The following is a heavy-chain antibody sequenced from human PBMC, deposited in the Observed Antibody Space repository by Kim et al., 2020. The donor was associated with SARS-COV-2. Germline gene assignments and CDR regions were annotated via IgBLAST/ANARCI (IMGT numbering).Heavy chain of an antibody. Sequence: SQRLQGRVTITRDTSANTAYLELSRLTSEDTAVYFCAREFWYSYVLTGFDNWGQGTQVTVSS. V-gene: IGHV1-3*01. D-gene: IGHD3-9*01. J-gene: IGHJ4*02. CDR3: AREFWYSYVLTGFDN.